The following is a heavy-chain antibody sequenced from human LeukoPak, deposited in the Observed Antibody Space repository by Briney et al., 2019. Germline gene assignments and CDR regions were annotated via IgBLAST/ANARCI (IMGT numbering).Heavy chain of an antibody. Sequence: GASVKVSCKASGYTFTGYYMHWVRQAPGQGLEWMGWINPNSGGTNYAQKFQGRVTMTRDTSISTAYMELSRLRSDDTAVYYCARERYYSDSSGYLFYWGQGTLVTVSS. CDR2: INPNSGGT. D-gene: IGHD3-22*01. J-gene: IGHJ4*02. CDR3: ARERYYSDSSGYLFY. CDR1: GYTFTGYY. V-gene: IGHV1-2*02.